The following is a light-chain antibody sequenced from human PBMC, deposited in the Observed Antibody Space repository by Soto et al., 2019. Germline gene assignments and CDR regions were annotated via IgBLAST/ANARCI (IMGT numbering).Light chain of an antibody. J-gene: IGKJ4*01. CDR1: QSVIRY. CDR2: DAS. CDR3: QQYNNWPLT. Sequence: EKVMTQSPATLSLSPGERATLSCRASQSVIRYLAWYQQRPGQAPRLLIYDASTRATGFPARFSGSGSGTEFTLTISSLQSEDFAVYYCQQYNNWPLTFGGGTKVDIK. V-gene: IGKV3D-15*01.